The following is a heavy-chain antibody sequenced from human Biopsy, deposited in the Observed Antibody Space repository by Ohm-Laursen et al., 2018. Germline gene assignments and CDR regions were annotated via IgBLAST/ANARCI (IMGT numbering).Heavy chain of an antibody. V-gene: IGHV4-59*01. CDR1: GGSLNFYY. CDR3: VRGGSPATY. CDR2: MYYSGST. Sequence: SETLSLTCTVSGGSLNFYYWSWIRQPPGKGLEWIGYMYYSGSTKYSPSLKNRVTVSFDTSRNQFSLKLTSMTPADTAVYYCVRGGSPATYWGQGALVSVSS. J-gene: IGHJ4*02. D-gene: IGHD3-16*01.